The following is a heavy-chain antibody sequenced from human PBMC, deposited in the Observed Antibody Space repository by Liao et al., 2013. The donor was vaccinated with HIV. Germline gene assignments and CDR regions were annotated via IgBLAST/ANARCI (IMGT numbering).Heavy chain of an antibody. CDR3: ARDVVNWFDP. J-gene: IGHJ5*02. Sequence: QLQLQESGPGLVKPSETLSLTCTVSGGSISSSSSYWGWIRQPPGKGLEWIGSIYYSGSTNYNPSLKSRVTISLDTSKHQFSLRLSSVTATDTAVYYCARDVVNWFDPWGQGTLVTVSS. CDR1: GGSISSSSSY. D-gene: IGHD2-15*01. V-gene: IGHV4-39*07. CDR2: IYYSGST.